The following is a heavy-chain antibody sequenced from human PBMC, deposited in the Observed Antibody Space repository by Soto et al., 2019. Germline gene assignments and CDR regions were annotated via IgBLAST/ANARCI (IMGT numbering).Heavy chain of an antibody. CDR2: IYPGDSDT. Sequence: GESLKISCKGSGYSFTSYWIGWVRQMPGKGLEWMGIIYPGDSDTRYSRSFQGQVTISADKSISTAYLQWSSLKASDTAMYYCARLLGIVGAPDAFDIWGQGTMVTVSS. D-gene: IGHD1-26*01. J-gene: IGHJ3*02. CDR1: GYSFTSYW. V-gene: IGHV5-51*01. CDR3: ARLLGIVGAPDAFDI.